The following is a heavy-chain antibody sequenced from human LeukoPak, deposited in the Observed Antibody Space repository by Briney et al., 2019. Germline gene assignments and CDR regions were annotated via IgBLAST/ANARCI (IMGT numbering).Heavy chain of an antibody. D-gene: IGHD3-10*01. CDR1: GGSIRSYY. CDR3: ARARGSETQKRYFDY. V-gene: IGHV4-59*01. Sequence: PSETLSLTCTVSGGSIRSYYWSWIRQPPGQGLEWIGYIYYSGSTNYNPSLKSRVNISVDTSKNQFSLKLSSVTAAGTAVFYCARARGSETQKRYFDYWGQGTLVTVSS. CDR2: IYYSGST. J-gene: IGHJ4*02.